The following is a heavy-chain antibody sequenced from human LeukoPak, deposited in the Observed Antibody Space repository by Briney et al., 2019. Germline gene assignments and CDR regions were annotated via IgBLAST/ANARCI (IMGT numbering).Heavy chain of an antibody. D-gene: IGHD3-16*01. CDR2: IYYSGST. J-gene: IGHJ3*02. Sequence: SQTLSLTCTVSGGSISSGGYYWSWIRQHPGKGLEWIGYIYYSGSTYYNPSLKSRVTISVDTSKNLFSLKLSSVTAADTAVYYGARAPAPDYDYVGGIYGYSVFDIWGQGTMVTFS. CDR3: ARAPAPDYDYVGGIYGYSVFDI. CDR1: GGSISSGGYY. V-gene: IGHV4-31*03.